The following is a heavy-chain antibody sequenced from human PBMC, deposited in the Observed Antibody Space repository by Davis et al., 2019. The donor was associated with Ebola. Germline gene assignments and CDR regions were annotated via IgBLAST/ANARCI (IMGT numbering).Heavy chain of an antibody. J-gene: IGHJ4*02. CDR3: ARDWGTAMATE. V-gene: IGHV1-69*04. CDR1: GVPFSTYA. CDR2: IIPMLGIP. Sequence: AASVTVSCKASGVPFSTYAIDWVRHPPRQGLEWLGRIIPMLGIPNYAQRFQGRVTFTADKSTSTAYMELSSLRSEETAMYYCARDWGTAMATEWGQGTLVTVSS. D-gene: IGHD5-18*01.